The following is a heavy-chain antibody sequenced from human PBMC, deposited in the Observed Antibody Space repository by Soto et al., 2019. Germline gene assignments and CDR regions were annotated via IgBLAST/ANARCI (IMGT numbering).Heavy chain of an antibody. CDR2: IFYSGST. CDR3: ASANCGGDCSYRNDRYYFES. Sequence: QVQLQESGPGLVKPSQSLSLTCTVSGGSITSDDYYWSWIRQPPGRGREWIGYIFYSGSTHYNPSLKDGFIISLDTSKTQVSLKLSSVTAADTAVYYCASANCGGDCSYRNDRYYFESWGQGTLVTVSS. CDR1: GGSITSDDYY. V-gene: IGHV4-30-4*01. D-gene: IGHD2-21*02. J-gene: IGHJ4*02.